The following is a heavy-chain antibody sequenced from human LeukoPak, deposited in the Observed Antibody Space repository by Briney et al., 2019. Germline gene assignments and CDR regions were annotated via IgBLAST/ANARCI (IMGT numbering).Heavy chain of an antibody. CDR3: ARGDHVRIYAESAFDI. CDR1: GYTLTELS. J-gene: IGHJ3*02. V-gene: IGHV1-24*01. Sequence: GASVKVSCKVSGYTLTELSMHWVRQAPGKGLEWMGGFDPEDGETIYAQKFRGRVTMTRDTSTSTVYMQLSSLRSEDTAVYYCARGDHVRIYAESAFDIWGQGTMVSVSS. CDR2: FDPEDGET. D-gene: IGHD5/OR15-5a*01.